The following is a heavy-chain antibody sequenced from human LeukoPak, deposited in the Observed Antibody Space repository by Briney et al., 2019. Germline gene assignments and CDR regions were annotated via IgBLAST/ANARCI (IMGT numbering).Heavy chain of an antibody. J-gene: IGHJ4*02. CDR2: MNPNSGNT. D-gene: IGHD3-3*01. CDR3: ARGRILNYDFWSGYYPLDY. Sequence: AASVKVSCKASGYTFPSYDINWVRPATGQGLKWMGWMNPNSGNTGYAQKFQGRVTITRNTSISTAYMELSSLRSEDTAVYYCARGRILNYDFWSGYYPLDYWGQGTLVTVSS. V-gene: IGHV1-8*03. CDR1: GYTFPSYD.